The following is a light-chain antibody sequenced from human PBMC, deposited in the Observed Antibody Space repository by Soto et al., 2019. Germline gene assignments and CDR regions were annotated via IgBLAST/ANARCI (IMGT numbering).Light chain of an antibody. J-gene: IGKJ1*01. CDR1: QSVSTNY. CDR2: GAS. V-gene: IGKV3-20*01. CDR3: QQYGSSGT. Sequence: EIVLTQSPGTLSLSPGERATLSCRASQSVSTNYLAWYQQKPGQAPRLLIYGASNRATGIPDRFSGSGSGTDSTLTISRLEPEDCAVYYCQQYGSSGTFGQGTKVEIK.